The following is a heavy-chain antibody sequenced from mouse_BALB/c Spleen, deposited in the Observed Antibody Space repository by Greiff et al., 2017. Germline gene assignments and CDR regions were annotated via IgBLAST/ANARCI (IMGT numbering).Heavy chain of an antibody. CDR3: ARNGRNYGSSYYFDY. CDR1: GFSLTSYG. CDR2: IWSGGST. V-gene: IGHV2-2*02. D-gene: IGHD1-1*01. Sequence: VKLQESGPGLVQPSQSLSITCTVSGFSLTSYGVHWVRQSPGKGLEWLGVIWSGGSTDYNAAFISRLSISKDNSKSQVFFKMNSLQANDTALYYCARNGRNYGSSYYFDYWGQGTTLTVSS. J-gene: IGHJ2*01.